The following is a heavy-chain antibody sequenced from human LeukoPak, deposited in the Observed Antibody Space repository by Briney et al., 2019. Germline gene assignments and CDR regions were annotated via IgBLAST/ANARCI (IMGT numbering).Heavy chain of an antibody. CDR3: ARGGSGWYEDY. V-gene: IGHV1-18*01. CDR1: GYTFTSYG. Sequence: ASVKVSFKASGYTFTSYGISWVRQAPGQGLEWMGWISTYNGNTNYVQKLQGRVTMTTDTSTSTAFMELRSLRSDDTAVYYCARGGSGWYEDYWGQGTLVTVSS. J-gene: IGHJ4*02. CDR2: ISTYNGNT. D-gene: IGHD6-19*01.